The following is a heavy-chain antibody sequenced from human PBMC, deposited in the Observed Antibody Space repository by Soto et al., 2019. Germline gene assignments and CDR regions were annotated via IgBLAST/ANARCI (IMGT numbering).Heavy chain of an antibody. J-gene: IGHJ4*02. Sequence: QVQLQESGPGLVKPSGTLSLTCAVSGASISERNWWSWVRQPPGKELEGMGEIFHSGTTNYSRSLNVRLTISLEPPVNHLSLQPSSVTAPASAIYYFARHVGVPGTRGFDYWGQGAGVTVSS. CDR3: ARHVGVPGTRGFDY. V-gene: IGHV4-4*02. CDR2: IFHSGTT. CDR1: GASISERNW. D-gene: IGHD6-19*01.